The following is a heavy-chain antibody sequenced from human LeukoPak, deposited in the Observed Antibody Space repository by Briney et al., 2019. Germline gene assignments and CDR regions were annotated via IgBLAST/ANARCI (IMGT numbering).Heavy chain of an antibody. Sequence: ASVTVSCKASGYTFTSYGISWVRQAPGQGLEWMGWISAYNGNTNYAQKLQGRVTMTTDTSTSTAYMELRSLRSDDTAVYYCARDDSGYDRLDYWGQGTLVTVSS. D-gene: IGHD5-12*01. CDR1: GYTFTSYG. J-gene: IGHJ4*02. V-gene: IGHV1-18*01. CDR2: ISAYNGNT. CDR3: ARDDSGYDRLDY.